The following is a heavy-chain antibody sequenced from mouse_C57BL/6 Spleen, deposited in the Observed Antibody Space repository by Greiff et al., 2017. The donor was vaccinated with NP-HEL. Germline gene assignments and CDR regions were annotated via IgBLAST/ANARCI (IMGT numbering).Heavy chain of an antibody. J-gene: IGHJ2*01. CDR3: ARDYYGSSRKGYFDY. V-gene: IGHV1-69*01. D-gene: IGHD1-1*01. CDR1: GYTFTSYW. CDR2: IDPSDSYT. Sequence: QVQLQQPGAELVMPGASVKLSCKASGYTFTSYWMHWVKQRPGQGLEWIGEIDPSDSYTNYNQKFKGKSTLTVDKSSSTAYLQLSSLTSEASAVYYCARDYYGSSRKGYFDYWGQGTTLTVSS.